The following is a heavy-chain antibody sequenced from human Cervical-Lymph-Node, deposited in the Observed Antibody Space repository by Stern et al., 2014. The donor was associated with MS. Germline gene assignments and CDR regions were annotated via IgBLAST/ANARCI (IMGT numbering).Heavy chain of an antibody. CDR2: INPSDGST. Sequence: VQLVESVAEVKKPGASVKVSCEASGYTFSRYYMHWVRQAPGQGLEWMGMINPSDGSTNYAQKFQGRVTMTRDTSTSTVYMELNSLRSDDTAVYYCARDAHGDSLDYWGQGTLVTVSS. CDR1: GYTFSRYY. D-gene: IGHD4-17*01. J-gene: IGHJ4*02. V-gene: IGHV1-46*01. CDR3: ARDAHGDSLDY.